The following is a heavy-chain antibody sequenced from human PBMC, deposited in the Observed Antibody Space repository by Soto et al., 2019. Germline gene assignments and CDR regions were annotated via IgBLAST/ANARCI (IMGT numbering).Heavy chain of an antibody. CDR3: ADGGRYPYY. J-gene: IGHJ4*02. Sequence: EVQLLESGGDLVQPGGSLRLSCAASGFSFRSYAMGWVRQAPGKGLNWVSSISAGGDGTYYADSVKGRFTISRDNSKNTVYLQMTSLRADDTAVYYCADGGRYPYYWGPVTLGTVSS. D-gene: IGHD1-26*01. CDR1: GFSFRSYA. V-gene: IGHV3-23*01. CDR2: ISAGGDGT.